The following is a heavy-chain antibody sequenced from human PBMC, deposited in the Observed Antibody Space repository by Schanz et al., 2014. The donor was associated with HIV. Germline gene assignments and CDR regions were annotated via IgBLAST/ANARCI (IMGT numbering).Heavy chain of an antibody. Sequence: EVQLVESGGGLVQPGGSLTLSCAASGFDFNGSAMHWVRQAPGKGLEWVSSISSNTNYINYADSVKGRFTISRDNAKNSLYLQMNSLRFADTAVYYCVRGDTVFEYWGQGTLVIVSS. CDR1: GFDFNGSA. V-gene: IGHV3-21*01. CDR2: ISSNTNYI. J-gene: IGHJ4*02. CDR3: VRGDTVFEY. D-gene: IGHD5-18*01.